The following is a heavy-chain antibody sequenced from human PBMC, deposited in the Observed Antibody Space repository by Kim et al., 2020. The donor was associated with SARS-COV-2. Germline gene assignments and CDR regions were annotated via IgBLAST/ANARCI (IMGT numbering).Heavy chain of an antibody. V-gene: IGHV4-31*03. Sequence: SETLSLTCTVSGGSISSGGYYWSWIRQHPGRGLEWIGYTSYSGSTFYIPSLESRVAISQDTSTNQFSLKLSSVTAADTVVYYCARYASGRYPHLIDYWG. J-gene: IGHJ4*01. CDR2: TSYSGST. D-gene: IGHD3-10*01. CDR1: GGSISSGGYY. CDR3: ARYASGRYPHLIDY.